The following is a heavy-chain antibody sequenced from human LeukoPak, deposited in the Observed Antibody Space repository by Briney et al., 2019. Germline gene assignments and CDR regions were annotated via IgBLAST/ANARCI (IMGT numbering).Heavy chain of an antibody. Sequence: GGSLRLSCVVSELTVRTNYISWVRQAPGKGLEWVSLIYSGGDTYYADSVKGRFTISRDNSKNTLYLQMNSLRAEDTAVYYCARVRLGDSSTYYYPYFDYWGQGTLVTVSS. CDR1: ELTVRTNY. CDR2: IYSGGDT. CDR3: ARVRLGDSSTYYYPYFDY. J-gene: IGHJ4*02. V-gene: IGHV3-53*01. D-gene: IGHD3-22*01.